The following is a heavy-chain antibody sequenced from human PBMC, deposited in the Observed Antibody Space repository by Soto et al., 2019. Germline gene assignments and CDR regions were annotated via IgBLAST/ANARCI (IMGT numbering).Heavy chain of an antibody. V-gene: IGHV1-69*12. Sequence: QVQLVQSGAEVKKPGSSVKVSCKASGGTFSSYAISWVRQAPGQGLEWMGGIIPIFGTATYAQKFQGRVTNTADESTSTGYMELSSFRSEDTAVYYCARAETGEMATMPFDYWGQGTLVTVSS. CDR1: GGTFSSYA. CDR2: IIPIFGTA. D-gene: IGHD5-12*01. J-gene: IGHJ4*02. CDR3: ARAETGEMATMPFDY.